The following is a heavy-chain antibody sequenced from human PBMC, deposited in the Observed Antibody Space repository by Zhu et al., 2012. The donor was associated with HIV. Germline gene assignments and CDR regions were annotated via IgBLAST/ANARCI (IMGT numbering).Heavy chain of an antibody. D-gene: IGHD3/OR15-3a*01. CDR3: ARVGHSHRTFDP. J-gene: IGHJ5*02. CDR1: GGSITSGDYY. Sequence: QVQLQESGPGLVKSSQTLSLTCTVSGGSITSGDYYWSWIRQPPGKGLEWLGSIYYSGTTYYNPSLKSRLIILVQTSKNQFSLKLTSVTAADTAVYFCARVGHSHRTFDPWGQGTLVTVSS. V-gene: IGHV4-30-4*08. CDR2: IYYSGTT.